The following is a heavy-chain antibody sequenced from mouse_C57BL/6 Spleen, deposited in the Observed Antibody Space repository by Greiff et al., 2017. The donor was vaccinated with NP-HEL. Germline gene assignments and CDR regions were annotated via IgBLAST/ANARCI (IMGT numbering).Heavy chain of an antibody. Sequence: QVQLQQSGPELVKPGASVKISCKASGYAFSSSWMNWVKQRPGKGLEWIGRIYPGDGDTNYNGKFKGKATLTADKSSSTAYMQLSSLTSEDSAVYFCARRTGAYYYAMDYWGQGTSVTVSS. V-gene: IGHV1-82*01. J-gene: IGHJ4*01. CDR1: GYAFSSSW. CDR3: ARRTGAYYYAMDY. D-gene: IGHD4-1*01. CDR2: IYPGDGDT.